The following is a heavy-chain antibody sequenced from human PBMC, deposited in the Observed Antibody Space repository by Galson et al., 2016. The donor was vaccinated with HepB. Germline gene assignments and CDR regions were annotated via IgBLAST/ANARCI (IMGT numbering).Heavy chain of an antibody. D-gene: IGHD6-13*01. V-gene: IGHV3-33*08. CDR3: ASGLTGGSSWGGDY. J-gene: IGHJ4*02. CDR2: IWYDGSNT. Sequence: SLRLSCAASGFTFDDYAMHWVRQAPGKGLEWVAVIWYDGSNTYYADSVKGRFTISRDNSKNTLYLQMNSPRAEDTAVYYCASGLTGGSSWGGDYWGQGALVTVPS. CDR1: GFTFDDYA.